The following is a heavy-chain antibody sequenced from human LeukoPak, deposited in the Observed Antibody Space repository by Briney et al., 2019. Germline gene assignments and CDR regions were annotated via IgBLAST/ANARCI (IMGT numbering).Heavy chain of an antibody. CDR3: AVQITMIVVVPYFDY. CDR2: ISGTGTTI. J-gene: IGHJ4*02. CDR1: GLTFSDYY. V-gene: IGHV3-11*04. D-gene: IGHD3-22*01. Sequence: GGSLRLSCAASGLTFSDYYMTWIRQAPGKGLEWVSSISGTGTTIYSADSVRGRFTVSRDNVRNSLFLHMNSLRAEDTAVYYCAVQITMIVVVPYFDYWGQGTLVTVSS.